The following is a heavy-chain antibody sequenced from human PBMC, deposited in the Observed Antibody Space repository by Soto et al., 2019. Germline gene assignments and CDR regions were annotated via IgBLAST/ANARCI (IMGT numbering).Heavy chain of an antibody. CDR3: ARAVNYEYYDFWSGYYTLDY. Sequence: SLTCTVSGGSISSYYWSWIRQPPGKGLEWIGYIYYSGSTNYNPSLKSRVTISVDTSKNQFSLKLSSVTAADTAVYYCARAVNYEYYDFWSGYYTLDYWGPGTMVTVYS. J-gene: IGHJ4*02. CDR1: GGSISSYY. D-gene: IGHD3-3*01. CDR2: IYYSGST. V-gene: IGHV4-59*01.